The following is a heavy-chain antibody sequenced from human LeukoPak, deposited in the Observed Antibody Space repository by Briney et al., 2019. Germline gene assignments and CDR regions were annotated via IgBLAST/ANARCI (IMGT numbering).Heavy chain of an antibody. J-gene: IGHJ4*02. CDR1: GFTFSNAW. D-gene: IGHD2-15*01. V-gene: IGHV3-15*04. Sequence: PGGSLRLSCAASGFTFSNAWMSWVRQAPGKGLEWVGRIESKADGGTTDYAAPVKGRFTISRDDSKDTLYLQMNSLKTEDTAVYYCTTDVVVLDYWGQGALVTVSS. CDR3: TTDVVVLDY. CDR2: IESKADGGTT.